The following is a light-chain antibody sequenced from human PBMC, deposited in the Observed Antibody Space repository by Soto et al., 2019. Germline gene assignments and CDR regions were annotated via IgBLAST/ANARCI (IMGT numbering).Light chain of an antibody. J-gene: IGKJ4*01. CDR3: QQSYTTPLT. Sequence: DIQMTQFPSSLSASVEDRVTITCRASQSISDYLNWYQQKPGKAPNLLIHATSSLQSGVPSRFSGSGSGTDFTLTISSLQPEDFATYYCQQSYTTPLTFGGGTKVEIK. V-gene: IGKV1-39*01. CDR1: QSISDY. CDR2: ATS.